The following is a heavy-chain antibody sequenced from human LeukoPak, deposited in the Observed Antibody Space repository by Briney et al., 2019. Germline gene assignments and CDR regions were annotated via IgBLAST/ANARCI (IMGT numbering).Heavy chain of an antibody. CDR3: ARQVERRSYFDY. J-gene: IGHJ4*02. Sequence: SETLSLTCTVSGGSISSDYWSWIRQPPGKGLEWIGYISYSGSTNYNPSLESRVTISVDTSKNQLSLRLSSVTAADTAVYYCARQVERRSYFDYWGQGTLVTVSS. D-gene: IGHD1-1*01. CDR1: GGSISSDY. V-gene: IGHV4-59*08. CDR2: ISYSGST.